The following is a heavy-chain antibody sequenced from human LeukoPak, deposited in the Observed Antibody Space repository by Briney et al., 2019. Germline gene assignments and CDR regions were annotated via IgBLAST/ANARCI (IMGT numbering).Heavy chain of an antibody. J-gene: IGHJ6*03. CDR1: GFTFSSYA. CDR2: ISGSGGST. Sequence: GGSLRLSCAASGFTFSSYAMSWVRQAPGKGLEWVSAISGSGGSTYYADSVKGRFTISRDNSKNTLYLQMNSLRAEDTAVYYCARVTNPYHYYYMDVWGKGTTVTVSS. D-gene: IGHD2-8*01. V-gene: IGHV3-23*01. CDR3: ARVTNPYHYYYMDV.